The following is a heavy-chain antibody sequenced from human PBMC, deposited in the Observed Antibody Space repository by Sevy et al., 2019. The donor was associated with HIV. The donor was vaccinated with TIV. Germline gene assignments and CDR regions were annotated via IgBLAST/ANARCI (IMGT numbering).Heavy chain of an antibody. Sequence: SETLSLTCTVSGGSITSLYWNWIRQPPGKGLEWIANIYYNGHINYNPSLKSRVTLSLDKSRNRFSLGLSSVTAADTAMYYCAGENAWGRGYSWGQGTLVTVSS. D-gene: IGHD1-26*01. CDR1: GGSITSLY. CDR3: AGENAWGRGYS. J-gene: IGHJ4*02. V-gene: IGHV4-59*08. CDR2: IYYNGHI.